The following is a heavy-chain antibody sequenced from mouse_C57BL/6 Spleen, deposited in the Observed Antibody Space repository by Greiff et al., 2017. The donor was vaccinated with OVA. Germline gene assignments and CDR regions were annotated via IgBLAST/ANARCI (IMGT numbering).Heavy chain of an antibody. CDR1: GYKFTGYW. V-gene: IGHV1-9*01. Sequence: QVQLQQSGAELMKPGASVKLSCKATGYKFTGYWIEWVKQRPGHGLAWIGEILPGSGSTKYNEKFKSKSTFTADTSANTAYMQLSSLTTEDSAIYYCASIYDGYYAWYFDVWGTGTTVTVSS. D-gene: IGHD2-3*01. J-gene: IGHJ1*03. CDR3: ASIYDGYYAWYFDV. CDR2: ILPGSGST.